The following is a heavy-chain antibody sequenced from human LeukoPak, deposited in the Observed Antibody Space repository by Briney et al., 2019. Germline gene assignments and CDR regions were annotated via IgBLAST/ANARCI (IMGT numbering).Heavy chain of an antibody. Sequence: ASVKVSCKASGYTFTGYYIHWVRQAPGQGLEWMGWINPNSGGTNYAQEFQGWVTMTRDTSISTAYMEVSRLRSDDTAVYFCARGYSYGFFDYWGQGTLVTVSS. CDR3: ARGYSYGFFDY. CDR1: GYTFTGYY. V-gene: IGHV1-2*04. D-gene: IGHD5-18*01. J-gene: IGHJ4*02. CDR2: INPNSGGT.